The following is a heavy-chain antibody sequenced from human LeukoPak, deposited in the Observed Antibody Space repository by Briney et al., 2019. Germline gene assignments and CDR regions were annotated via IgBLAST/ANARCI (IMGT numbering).Heavy chain of an antibody. D-gene: IGHD6-13*01. CDR1: GGTFSSYA. V-gene: IGHV1-69*13. J-gene: IGHJ5*02. CDR2: IIPIFGTA. CDR3: ASASSSYDWFDP. Sequence: GASVKVSCKASGGTFSSYAISWVRQAPGQGLEWMGGIIPIFGTANYAQKFQGRVTITADESTGTAYMELSSLRSEDTAVYYCASASSSYDWFDPWGQGTLVTVSS.